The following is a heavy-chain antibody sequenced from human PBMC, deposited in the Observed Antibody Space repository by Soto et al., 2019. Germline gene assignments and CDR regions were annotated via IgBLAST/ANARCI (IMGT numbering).Heavy chain of an antibody. CDR3: ARESGGSYGAYDI. D-gene: IGHD1-26*01. CDR1: GGSIRGYY. CDR2: VYNSGST. V-gene: IGHV4-59*01. J-gene: IGHJ3*02. Sequence: QVQLQESGPGLVKPSETLSLTCNVFGGSIRGYYWSWVRRPPGKGLEWIGYVYNSGSTTYSPSFKSRVTISADTSRNQFSLKLTSVTAADTAVYYCARESGGSYGAYDIRGQGTMVTVSS.